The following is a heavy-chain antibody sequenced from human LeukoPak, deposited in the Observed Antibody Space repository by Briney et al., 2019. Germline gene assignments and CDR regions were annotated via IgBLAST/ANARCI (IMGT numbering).Heavy chain of an antibody. J-gene: IGHJ4*02. D-gene: IGHD3-16*02. CDR1: GFTFDDYA. V-gene: IGHV3-43D*03. CDR2: ISWDGGST. Sequence: GVLRLSCAASGFTFDDYAMHWVRQAPGKGLEWVSLISWDGGSTYYADSVKGRFTISRDNSKNSLYLQMNSLRAEDTALYYCAKGPVRGSYRYGYFDYWGQGTLVTVSS. CDR3: AKGPVRGSYRYGYFDY.